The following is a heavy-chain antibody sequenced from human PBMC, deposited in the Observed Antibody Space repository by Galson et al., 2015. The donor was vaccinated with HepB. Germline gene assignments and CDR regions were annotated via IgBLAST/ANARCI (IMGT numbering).Heavy chain of an antibody. CDR3: VSVRDILA. CDR1: GFTFSDYY. D-gene: IGHD5-24*01. V-gene: IGHV3-23*05. J-gene: IGHJ5*02. Sequence: SLRLSCAASGFTFSDYYMSWIRQAPGKGLEWVSGINNSGSRTYYADSVRGRFTISRDKSKDTLYLQMNSLRVEDTAMYHCVSVRDILASGQGTLVTVSS. CDR2: INNSGSRT.